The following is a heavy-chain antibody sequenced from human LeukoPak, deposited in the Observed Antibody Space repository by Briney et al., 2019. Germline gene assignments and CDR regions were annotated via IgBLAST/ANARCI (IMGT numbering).Heavy chain of an antibody. Sequence: ASVKVSCKASGYTFGIYDINWVRQAAGQGLEWMGWMNPNTGNSGFPPRFQGRVTITRDNSITTAYMELSSLTYEDTAVYYCARVLGGGNSVHFDNWGQGTLVTVSS. CDR2: MNPNTGNS. D-gene: IGHD4-23*01. J-gene: IGHJ4*02. CDR3: ARVLGGGNSVHFDN. CDR1: GYTFGIYD. V-gene: IGHV1-8*03.